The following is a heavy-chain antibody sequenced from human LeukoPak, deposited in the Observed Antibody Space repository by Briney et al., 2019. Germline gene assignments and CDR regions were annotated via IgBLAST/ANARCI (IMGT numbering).Heavy chain of an antibody. CDR1: GFIFIDSF. V-gene: IGHV3-11*01. Sequence: GGSLRLSCSASGFIFIDSFRSWFRRSPEKGLEWIAYITSSGTTTEYADSVKGRFTISRVNAKNSLYLQMNSLRPEDTAVYYCGRDPDYGDPYWGQGTLVTVSS. D-gene: IGHD4/OR15-4a*01. CDR2: ITSSGTTT. CDR3: GRDPDYGDPY. J-gene: IGHJ4*02.